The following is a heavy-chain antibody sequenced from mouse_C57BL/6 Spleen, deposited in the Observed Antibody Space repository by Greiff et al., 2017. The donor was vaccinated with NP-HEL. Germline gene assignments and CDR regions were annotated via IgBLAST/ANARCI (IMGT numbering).Heavy chain of an antibody. J-gene: IGHJ3*01. CDR2: IDPETGGT. CDR1: GYTFTDYE. CDR3: AGYDYEFAY. V-gene: IGHV1-15*01. D-gene: IGHD2-4*01. Sequence: QVQLQQSGAELVRPGASVTLSCKASGYTFTDYEMHWVKQTPVHGLEWIGAIDPETGGTAYNEKFKSKATLTVDKSSSTAYMQLSSLTSEDSAVYYCAGYDYEFAYWGQGTLVTVSA.